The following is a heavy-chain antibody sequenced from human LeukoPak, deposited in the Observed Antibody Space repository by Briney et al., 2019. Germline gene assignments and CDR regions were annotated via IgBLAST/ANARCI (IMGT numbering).Heavy chain of an antibody. J-gene: IGHJ4*02. Sequence: SVKVSCKASGGTFSSYAISWVRQAPGQGLEWMGGIIPIFGTANYAQKFQGRVTITADESTSTAYMEPSSLRSEDTAVYYCARERTSYQLRKYYFDYWGQGTLVTVSS. CDR3: ARERTSYQLRKYYFDY. CDR2: IIPIFGTA. CDR1: GGTFSSYA. D-gene: IGHD2-2*01. V-gene: IGHV1-69*13.